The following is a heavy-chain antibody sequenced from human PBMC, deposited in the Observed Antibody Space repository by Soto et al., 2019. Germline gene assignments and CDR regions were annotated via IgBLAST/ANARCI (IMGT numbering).Heavy chain of an antibody. CDR1: GFTFSNYA. D-gene: IGHD2-15*01. Sequence: GGSLRLSCEASGFTFSNYAMNWVRQAPGLGLEWVSIIRDSGGSANYADSVQGRFTISRDNSKNTLYLQINSLRAEDTAIYYCAKPGYCSANACSNWFDPWGQGTLVTVSS. J-gene: IGHJ5*02. V-gene: IGHV3-23*01. CDR3: AKPGYCSANACSNWFDP. CDR2: IRDSGGSA.